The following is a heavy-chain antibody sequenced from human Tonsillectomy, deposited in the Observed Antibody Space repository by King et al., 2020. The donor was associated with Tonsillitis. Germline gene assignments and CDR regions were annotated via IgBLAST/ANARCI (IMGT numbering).Heavy chain of an antibody. V-gene: IGHV4-39*01. CDR2: IYYSGST. CDR3: ARHLLRHINWFDP. CDR1: GGSISSSSYY. J-gene: IGHJ5*02. D-gene: IGHD3-22*01. Sequence: LQLQESGPGLVKPSETLSLTCTVPGGSISSSSYYWGWIRQPPGKGLEWIGSIYYSGSTYYNPSLKSRVTISVDTSKNQFSLKLSSVTAADTAVYYCARHLLRHINWFDPWGQGTLVTVSS.